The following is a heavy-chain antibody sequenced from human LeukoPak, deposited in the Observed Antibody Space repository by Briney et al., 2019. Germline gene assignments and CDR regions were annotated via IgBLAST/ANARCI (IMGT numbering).Heavy chain of an antibody. J-gene: IGHJ6*03. Sequence: SETLSLTCTVSGGSISSYYWSWIRQPPGKGLEWIGSIYYSGSTYYNPSLKSRVTISVDTSKNQFSLKLSSVTAADTAVYYCARQDGWDSSSWYSTYYYMDVWGKGTTVTVSS. CDR1: GGSISSYY. V-gene: IGHV4-59*05. D-gene: IGHD6-13*01. CDR2: IYYSGST. CDR3: ARQDGWDSSSWYSTYYYMDV.